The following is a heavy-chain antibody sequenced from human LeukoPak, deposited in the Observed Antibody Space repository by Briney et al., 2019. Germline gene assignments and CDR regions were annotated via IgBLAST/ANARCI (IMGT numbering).Heavy chain of an antibody. CDR3: VRGGSGSYWVDY. Sequence: SETLSLTCTVSGGSISSYYWSWIRQPAGKGLEWIGRIYTSGSTNFNPSLKSRVTISVDTSKNQFSLELRSVTAADTAVYYCVRGGSGSYWVDYWGQGTLVTVSS. J-gene: IGHJ4*02. D-gene: IGHD1-26*01. CDR2: IYTSGST. V-gene: IGHV4-4*07. CDR1: GGSISSYY.